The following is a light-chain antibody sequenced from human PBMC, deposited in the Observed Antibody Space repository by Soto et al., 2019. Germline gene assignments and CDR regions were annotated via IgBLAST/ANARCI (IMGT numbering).Light chain of an antibody. V-gene: IGKV4-1*01. Sequence: DIVMTQSPDSLTVSLGERATINCKSSQSVLYNSNNKNYLAWYQQKPGQPPKLLIYWASTRESGVPDRFSGSGSGTDFTLTISSLQAEDVAVYYCQQYYSTPRTFCQGTKVEIK. J-gene: IGKJ1*01. CDR2: WAS. CDR3: QQYYSTPRT. CDR1: QSVLYNSNNKNY.